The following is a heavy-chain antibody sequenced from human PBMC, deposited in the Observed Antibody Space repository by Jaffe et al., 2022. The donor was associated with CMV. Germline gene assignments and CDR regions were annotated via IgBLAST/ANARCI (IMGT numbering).Heavy chain of an antibody. CDR3: ARGRYCSSTSCFPTIDYYYYYMDV. D-gene: IGHD2-2*01. J-gene: IGHJ6*03. V-gene: IGHV4-34*01. CDR1: GGSFSGYY. CDR2: INHSGST. Sequence: QVQLQQWGAGLLKPSETLSLTCAVYGGSFSGYYWSWIRQPPGKGLEWIGEINHSGSTNYNPSLKSRVTISVDTSKNQFSLKLSSVTAADTAVYYCARGRYCSSTSCFPTIDYYYYYMDVWGKGTTVTVSS.